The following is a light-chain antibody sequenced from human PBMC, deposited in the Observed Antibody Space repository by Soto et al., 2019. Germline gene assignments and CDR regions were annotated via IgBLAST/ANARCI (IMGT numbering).Light chain of an antibody. CDR1: SSDVGGYNY. J-gene: IGLJ1*01. CDR2: DVS. Sequence: QSALNQPASVSGSPGQSITISCTGTSSDVGGYNYVSWYQQHPGKAPKLMIYDVSNRPSGVSNRFSGSKSGNTASLTIAGLQAEDEADYYGSSYTSSSTLYVFGTGTKVTVL. CDR3: SSYTSSSTLYV. V-gene: IGLV2-14*01.